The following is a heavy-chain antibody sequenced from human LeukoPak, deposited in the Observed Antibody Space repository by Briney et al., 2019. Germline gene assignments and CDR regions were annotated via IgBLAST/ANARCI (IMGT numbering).Heavy chain of an antibody. J-gene: IGHJ4*02. V-gene: IGHV3-23*01. CDR3: AKDAAANVDYPYYFDY. CDR1: GFTFRGYG. CDR2: IRGSGVTT. D-gene: IGHD4-11*01. Sequence: GGTLRLSCAASGFTFRGYGMSWVRQAPGKGLEWVSAIRGSGVTTYCADSVKGRFTISRDNSRTTLYLLMNSLRAEDTAGYYCAKDAAANVDYPYYFDYWGQGALVTVSS.